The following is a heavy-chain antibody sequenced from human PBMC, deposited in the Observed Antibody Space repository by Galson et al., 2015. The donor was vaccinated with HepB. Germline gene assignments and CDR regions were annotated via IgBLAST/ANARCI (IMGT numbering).Heavy chain of an antibody. D-gene: IGHD1-1*01. CDR2: ISWNSGSI. CDR1: GFTFDDYA. CDR3: AKDTTGTTWSGAFDI. J-gene: IGHJ3*02. V-gene: IGHV3-9*01. Sequence: SLRLSCAASGFTFDDYAMHWVRQAPGKGLEWVSGISWNSGSIGYADSVKGRFTISRDNAKNSLYLQMNSLRAEDTALYYCAKDTTGTTWSGAFDIWGQGTMVTVSS.